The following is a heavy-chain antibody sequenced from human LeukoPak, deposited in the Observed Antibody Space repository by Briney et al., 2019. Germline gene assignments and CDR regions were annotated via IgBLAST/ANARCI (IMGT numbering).Heavy chain of an antibody. CDR2: ISSSGGSA. J-gene: IGHJ4*02. CDR3: ARRSPSSLGGRAIDY. CDR1: GFTFNNHA. V-gene: IGHV3-23*01. D-gene: IGHD2-15*01. Sequence: GGSLRLSCATSGFTFNNHAMSWIRQAPGMGLEWVSAISSSGGSAYYADSVKGRFTISRDNSKNTLFLQMNSLRTEDTAVYHCARRSPSSLGGRAIDYWGQGTLVTVSS.